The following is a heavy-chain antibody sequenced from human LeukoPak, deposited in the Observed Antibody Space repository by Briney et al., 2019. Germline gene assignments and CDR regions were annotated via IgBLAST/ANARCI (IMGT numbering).Heavy chain of an antibody. V-gene: IGHV3-23*01. CDR1: GFTFSSYA. J-gene: IGHJ4*02. CDR3: AKNKIVVVVAATGFDY. Sequence: GGSLRLSCAASGFTFSSYAMGWVRQAPGKGLEWVSAISGSGGSTYYADSVKGRFTISRDNSKNTLYLQMNGLRAEDTAVYYCAKNKIVVVVAATGFDYWGQGTLVTVSS. D-gene: IGHD2-15*01. CDR2: ISGSGGST.